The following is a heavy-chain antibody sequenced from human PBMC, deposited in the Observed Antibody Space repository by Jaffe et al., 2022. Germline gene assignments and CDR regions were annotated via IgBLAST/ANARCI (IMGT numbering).Heavy chain of an antibody. V-gene: IGHV2-5*01. CDR3: AHAKPHGRPGYTGYFDV. Sequence: QITLKESGPTLVKPTQTLTLTCTFSGFSISSIGVGVGWIRQPPGKALEWVALIYWNDDKRYNSSLKSRLTITRDTSKNQVVLTMTNMDPVDTGTYYCAHAKPHGRPGYTGYFDVWGQGALVTVSS. CDR2: IYWNDDK. CDR1: GFSISSIGVG. D-gene: IGHD5-12*01. J-gene: IGHJ4*02.